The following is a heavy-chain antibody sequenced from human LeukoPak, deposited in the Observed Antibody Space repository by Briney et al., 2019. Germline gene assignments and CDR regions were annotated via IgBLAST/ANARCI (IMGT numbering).Heavy chain of an antibody. J-gene: IGHJ4*02. Sequence: ASVKVSCMACGYTFTGYYMHWVRQAPGQGLEWMGRINPNSGGTNYAQKFQGRVTMTRDTSISTAYMELSRLRSDDTAVYYCARGSRYYYGSGSYLWGQGTLVTVSS. CDR1: GYTFTGYY. CDR2: INPNSGGT. CDR3: ARGSRYYYGSGSYL. D-gene: IGHD3-10*01. V-gene: IGHV1-2*06.